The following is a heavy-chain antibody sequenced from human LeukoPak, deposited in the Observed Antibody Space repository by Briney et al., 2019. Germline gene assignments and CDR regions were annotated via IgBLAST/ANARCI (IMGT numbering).Heavy chain of an antibody. CDR2: IWYDGSNK. J-gene: IGHJ4*02. D-gene: IGHD4-23*01. Sequence: PGGSLRLSCAASGFTFSSHGMHWVRQAPGKGLEWVAVIWYDGSNKYYADSVKGRFTISRDNSKNTLYLQMNSLRAEDTAVYYCARFDYGGNLGFDYWGQGTLVTVSS. V-gene: IGHV3-33*01. CDR1: GFTFSSHG. CDR3: ARFDYGGNLGFDY.